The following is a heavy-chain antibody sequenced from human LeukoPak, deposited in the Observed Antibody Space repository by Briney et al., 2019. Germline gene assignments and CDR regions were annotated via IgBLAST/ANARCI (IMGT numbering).Heavy chain of an antibody. V-gene: IGHV3-74*01. CDR2: INSDGSST. D-gene: IGHD1-26*01. CDR1: GFTFSSYW. J-gene: IGHJ4*02. Sequence: GGSLRLSCAASGFTFSSYWMHWVRQAPGKGLVWVSRINSDGSSTSYADSVKGRFTISRDNAKNTLYLQMNSLRAEDTAVYYCARGCGVGATALDYWGQGTLVTVSS. CDR3: ARGCGVGATALDY.